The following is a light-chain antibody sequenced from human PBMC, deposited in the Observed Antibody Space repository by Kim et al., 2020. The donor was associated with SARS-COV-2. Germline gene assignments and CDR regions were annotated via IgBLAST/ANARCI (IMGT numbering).Light chain of an antibody. Sequence: EIVLTQSPGTLSLSPGERATLSCRASQSISSSYLAWYQQKPGQAPGLLIHGASGRATGIPDRFSGSGSGTDFTPTISRLEPEDFAVYDCQQYGSSPPWTFGQGTKVDIK. CDR3: QQYGSSPPWT. CDR2: GAS. V-gene: IGKV3-20*01. CDR1: QSISSSY. J-gene: IGKJ1*01.